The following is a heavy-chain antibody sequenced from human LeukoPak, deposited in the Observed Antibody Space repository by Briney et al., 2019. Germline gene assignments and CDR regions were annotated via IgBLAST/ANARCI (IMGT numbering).Heavy chain of an antibody. CDR3: ARAASGTYYPDAFDI. CDR2: IYYSGGT. Sequence: PSETLSLTCTVSGDSISSGSYYWSWIRQPAGKGLEWIGYIYYSGGTDYNPSLKSRVTISVATSKNQFSLKLSSVTAADTAVYYCARAASGTYYPDAFDIWGQGTMVTVS. V-gene: IGHV4-61*10. CDR1: GDSISSGSYY. D-gene: IGHD3-10*01. J-gene: IGHJ3*02.